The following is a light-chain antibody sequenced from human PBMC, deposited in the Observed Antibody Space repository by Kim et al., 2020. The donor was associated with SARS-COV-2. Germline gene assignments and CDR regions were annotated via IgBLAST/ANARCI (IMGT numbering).Light chain of an antibody. CDR1: SLRSYY. CDR2: GKN. CDR3: NSRDSNDNVV. Sequence: VALGQTVMITCQGDSLRSYYASWYQQKPGQAPILVIYGKNNRPSGIPGRFSCSSSGNTASLTITGTQAGDEADYCCNSRDSNDNVVFGGGTQLTVL. J-gene: IGLJ2*01. V-gene: IGLV3-19*01.